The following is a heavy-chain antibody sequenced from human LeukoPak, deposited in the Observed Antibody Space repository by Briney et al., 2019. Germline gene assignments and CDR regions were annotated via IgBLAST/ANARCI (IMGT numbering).Heavy chain of an antibody. D-gene: IGHD4-23*01. Sequence: GGSLRLSCAASGFTFSGSAMHWVRQASGKGLEWVGRIRSKANSYATAYAASVKGRFTISRDDSKNTAYLQMNSLKTEDTAVYYCTRSTTVVTLFGYWGQGTLVTVSS. CDR2: IRSKANSYAT. CDR3: TRSTTVVTLFGY. V-gene: IGHV3-73*01. CDR1: GFTFSGSA. J-gene: IGHJ4*02.